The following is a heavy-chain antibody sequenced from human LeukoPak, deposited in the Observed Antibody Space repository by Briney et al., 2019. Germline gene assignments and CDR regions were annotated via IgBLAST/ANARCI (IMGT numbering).Heavy chain of an antibody. D-gene: IGHD6-19*01. V-gene: IGHV3-48*01. J-gene: IGHJ4*02. Sequence: PGGSLRLSCAASGFTVSSNYMSWVRQAPGKGLEWVSYISSSSSTIYYADSVKGRFTISRDNAKNSLYLQMNSLRAEDTAVYYCAKTAGSSGWYRLYYFDYWGQGTLVTVSS. CDR3: AKTAGSSGWYRLYYFDY. CDR1: GFTVSSNY. CDR2: ISSSSSTI.